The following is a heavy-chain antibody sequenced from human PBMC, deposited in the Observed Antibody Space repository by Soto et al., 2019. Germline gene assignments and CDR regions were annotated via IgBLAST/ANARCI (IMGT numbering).Heavy chain of an antibody. J-gene: IGHJ4*02. V-gene: IGHV1-18*04. D-gene: IGHD3-3*01. CDR2: ISPWKVNT. CDR3: GRGLDPLGSYYADD. Sequence: ASAKVSCNASGYNVMPYCINWVRHPPGQELEWMRWISPWKVNTNSAQSFQGRVTMTTTTSTSTADTELSSLPSDDTAVYYWGRGLDPLGSYYADDWGQGTQVTVSP. CDR1: GYNVMPYC.